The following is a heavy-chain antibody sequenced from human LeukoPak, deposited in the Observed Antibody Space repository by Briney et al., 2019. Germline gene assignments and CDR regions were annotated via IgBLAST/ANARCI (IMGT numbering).Heavy chain of an antibody. D-gene: IGHD6-13*01. J-gene: IGHJ4*02. Sequence: SETLSLTCTVSGGSVSSGSYYWSWIRQPLGKGLEWIGYIYYSGSTNYNPSLKSRVTISVDTSKNQFSLKLSSVTAADTAVYYCAGWGIVAAGTVGYWGQGTLVTVSS. V-gene: IGHV4-61*01. CDR2: IYYSGST. CDR3: AGWGIVAAGTVGY. CDR1: GGSVSSGSYY.